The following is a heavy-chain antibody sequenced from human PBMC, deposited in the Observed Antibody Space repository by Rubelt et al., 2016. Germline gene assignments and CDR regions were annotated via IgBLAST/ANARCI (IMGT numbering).Heavy chain of an antibody. CDR3: ARDSRVSFDY. CDR1: GYTFTGYY. J-gene: IGHJ4*02. CDR2: IDPQSGGT. Sequence: QVQLVQSGAEVKKPGASVKVSCKASGYTFTGYYMHWVRQAPGQGLEWMGRIDPQSGGTSYAQKFQGRVTMTRDTSISTAHMELNRLTSDDTAVYYCARDSRVSFDYWGQGTLVTVSS. D-gene: IGHD2-21*01. V-gene: IGHV1-2*06.